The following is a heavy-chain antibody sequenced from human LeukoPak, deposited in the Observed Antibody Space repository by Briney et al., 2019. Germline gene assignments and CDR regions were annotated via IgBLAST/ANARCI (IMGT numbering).Heavy chain of an antibody. D-gene: IGHD4-11*01. CDR3: AKVGLTVTTILDYFDY. J-gene: IGHJ4*02. CDR2: ISYDGSNT. V-gene: IGHV3-30*18. Sequence: GGSLRLSCAASGFTFSSYGMHWVRQAPGKGLEWVALISYDGSNTYYTDSVKGRFTISRDNSKNTLYLQMNSLRAEDTAVYYCAKVGLTVTTILDYFDYWGQGTLVTVSS. CDR1: GFTFSSYG.